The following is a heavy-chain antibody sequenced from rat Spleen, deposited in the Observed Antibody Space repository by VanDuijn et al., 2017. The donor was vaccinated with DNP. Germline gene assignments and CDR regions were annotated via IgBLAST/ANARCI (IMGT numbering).Heavy chain of an antibody. CDR3: ARHVLPLRVWDY. V-gene: IGHV5-31*01. Sequence: EVQLAESGGDLVQPGRSLKLSCVVSRFIFNNYWMTWFRQVPGKGLEWVASINNRGGNTYYPDSVKGRFTISRDVAKSTLYLEMNSLRSEDMATYYCARHVLPLRVWDYWGQGVMVTVSS. CDR2: INNRGGNT. J-gene: IGHJ2*01. D-gene: IGHD1-4*01. CDR1: RFIFNNYW.